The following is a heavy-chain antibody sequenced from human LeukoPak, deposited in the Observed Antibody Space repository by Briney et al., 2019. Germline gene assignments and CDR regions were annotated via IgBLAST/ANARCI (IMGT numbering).Heavy chain of an antibody. CDR1: GVSFSGYY. Sequence: SETLSLTCAVYGVSFSGYYWSWIRQPPGKGLEWVGEINYSGSTNYNPSLKSRLTISVDTYNNQFSLKLISVTAADTAVLYCARGPEGIPAAGRDYWGQGTLDTVSS. J-gene: IGHJ4*02. CDR2: INYSGST. D-gene: IGHD6-13*01. CDR3: ARGPEGIPAAGRDY. V-gene: IGHV4-34*01.